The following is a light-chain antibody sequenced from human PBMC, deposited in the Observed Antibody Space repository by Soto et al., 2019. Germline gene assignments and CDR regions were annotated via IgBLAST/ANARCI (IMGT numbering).Light chain of an antibody. CDR2: HAS. J-gene: IGKJ5*01. CDR3: QQAYSFPIT. V-gene: IGKV1D-12*01. Sequence: VNRFTISCRASQSISGWLAWYQQKPGRAPTLLIYHASTLESGVPSRFSGSGSGTEFTLSINSLQPEDFATYYCQQAYSFPITFGQGTRLEIK. CDR1: QSISGW.